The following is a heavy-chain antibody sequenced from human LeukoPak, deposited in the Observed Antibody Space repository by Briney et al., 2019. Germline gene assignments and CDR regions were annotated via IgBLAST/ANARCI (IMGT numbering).Heavy chain of an antibody. CDR2: ISYDGSNK. D-gene: IGHD4-17*01. CDR1: GFTFSSDG. CDR3: AKVAGTVTFGY. J-gene: IGHJ4*02. Sequence: PRLSCAASGFTFSSDGMHWVREAPGKELEWVAVISYDGSNKYYADSVKGRVTISRDNSKNTLYLQMNSLRAEDTAVYYCAKVAGTVTFGYWGQGTLVTVSS. V-gene: IGHV3-30*18.